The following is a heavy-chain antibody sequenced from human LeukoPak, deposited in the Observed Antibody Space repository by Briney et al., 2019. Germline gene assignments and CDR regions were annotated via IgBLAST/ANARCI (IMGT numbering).Heavy chain of an antibody. CDR1: GFTFSNAW. CDR3: ARIYSTMIVVVTGEYYFDY. CDR2: IKQDGSEK. D-gene: IGHD3-22*01. J-gene: IGHJ4*02. V-gene: IGHV3-7*01. Sequence: PGGSLRLSCAASGFTFSNAWMSWVRQAPGKGLEWVANIKQDGSEKYYVDSVKGRFTISRDNAKNSLYLQMNSLRAEDTAVYYCARIYSTMIVVVTGEYYFDYWGQGTLVTVSS.